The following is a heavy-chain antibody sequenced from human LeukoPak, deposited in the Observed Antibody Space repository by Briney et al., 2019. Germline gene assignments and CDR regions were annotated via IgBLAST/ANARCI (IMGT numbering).Heavy chain of an antibody. Sequence: SQTLSLTCTVSGGSISSGSYYWSWIRQPAGKGLEWIGRIYTSGSTNYNPSLKSRVTISVDTSKNQFSLKLSSVTAADTAVYYCAREGVAAAAHYYYYYMDVWGKGTTVTISS. CDR3: AREGVAAAAHYYYYYMDV. V-gene: IGHV4-61*02. D-gene: IGHD6-13*01. J-gene: IGHJ6*03. CDR2: IYTSGST. CDR1: GGSISSGSYY.